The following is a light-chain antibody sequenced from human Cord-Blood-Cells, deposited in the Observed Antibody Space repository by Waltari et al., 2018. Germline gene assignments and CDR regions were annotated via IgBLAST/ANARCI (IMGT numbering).Light chain of an antibody. V-gene: IGLV2-23*01. CDR2: EGS. Sequence: QSALTQPASVSGSPGQSITISCTGTSSDVGSYNLVSWYQQHPGKAPKLMIYEGSKRPAGVSNRFCGSKAGNTASLTIAGLQAEDEADYYCCSDAGSSTWVFGGGTKLTVL. CDR1: SSDVGSYNL. J-gene: IGLJ3*02. CDR3: CSDAGSSTWV.